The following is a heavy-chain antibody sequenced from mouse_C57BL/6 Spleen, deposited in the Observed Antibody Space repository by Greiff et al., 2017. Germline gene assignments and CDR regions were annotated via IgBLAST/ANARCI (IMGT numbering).Heavy chain of an antibody. J-gene: IGHJ1*03. Sequence: VQLQQSGAELVKPGASVKISCKASGYAFSSYWMNWVKQRPGKGLEWIGQIYPGDGDTNYNGKFKGKATLTADKSSSTAYMQLSSLTSEDSAVYYCAREEDFYGSSPWYFDVWGTGTTVTVSS. CDR2: IYPGDGDT. V-gene: IGHV1-80*01. CDR1: GYAFSSYW. CDR3: AREEDFYGSSPWYFDV. D-gene: IGHD1-1*01.